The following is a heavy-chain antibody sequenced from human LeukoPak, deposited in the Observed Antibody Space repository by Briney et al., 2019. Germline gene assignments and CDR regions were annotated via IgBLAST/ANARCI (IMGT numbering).Heavy chain of an antibody. CDR3: ARVLGFRPDTLKGSDY. Sequence: ASVRVPCKASGYTFTSYGISWVRQAPGQGLEWMGWISAYSGNTNYAQRLQGRVTMTTDRSASTAHMEVRSLRSDDTAVYYCARVLGFRPDTLKGSDYWGQGTLVTVSS. J-gene: IGHJ4*02. V-gene: IGHV1-18*01. CDR2: ISAYSGNT. CDR1: GYTFTSYG.